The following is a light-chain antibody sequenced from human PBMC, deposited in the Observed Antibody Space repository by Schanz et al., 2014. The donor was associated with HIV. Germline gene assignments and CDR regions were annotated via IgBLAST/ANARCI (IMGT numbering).Light chain of an antibody. V-gene: IGLV1-44*01. J-gene: IGLJ3*02. CDR3: ATWDDSLDGWV. Sequence: QSVLTQPTSASGTPGQRVTISCSGSSSNFRSNAVNWYQQLPGTAPRLVIYNTFHRPSGVPDRFSGSQSGTSASLAISGLQSEDESDFFCATWDDSLDGWVFGGGTKVTVL. CDR1: SSNFRSNA. CDR2: NTF.